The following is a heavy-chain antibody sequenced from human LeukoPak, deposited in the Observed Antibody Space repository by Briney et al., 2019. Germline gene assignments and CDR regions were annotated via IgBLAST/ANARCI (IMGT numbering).Heavy chain of an antibody. D-gene: IGHD2-15*01. CDR1: GGSISSHY. CDR2: ISNSGST. CDR3: GRDALVGYFSYYYMDV. Sequence: PSETLSLTCTVSGGSISSHYWTWIRQSPVKGLEWIADISNSGSTSYNPSLKSRVTISIDTSKNQFSLKLSSVTAADTAVYYCGRDALVGYFSYYYMDVWGKGTTVTVSS. J-gene: IGHJ6*03. V-gene: IGHV4-59*11.